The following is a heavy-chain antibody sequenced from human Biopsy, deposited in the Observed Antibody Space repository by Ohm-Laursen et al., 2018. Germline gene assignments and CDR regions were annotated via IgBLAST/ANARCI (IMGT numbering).Heavy chain of an antibody. CDR1: GGSISSYY. Sequence: SETLSLTCAVSGGSISSYYWSWIRQPPGQGLQYIGFIYSGGNTNYNPSLRSRVTMSVDTSKNQFSLRLNSVTAADTAVYYCARGMRTTGWPYFDYWGQGILVTVFS. V-gene: IGHV4-59*01. CDR2: IYSGGNT. D-gene: IGHD2/OR15-2a*01. CDR3: ARGMRTTGWPYFDY. J-gene: IGHJ4*02.